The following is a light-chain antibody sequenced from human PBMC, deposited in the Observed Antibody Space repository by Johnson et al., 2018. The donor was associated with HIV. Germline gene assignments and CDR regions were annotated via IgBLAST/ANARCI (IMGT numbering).Light chain of an antibody. Sequence: QSVLTQPPSVSAAPGQKVTISCSGSSSNIGNNYVSWYQQLPGTAPKLLICENNKRPSGIPDRLSGSKSGTSATLGITGIQTGDEADYYCGTWHNSLSTGGAFGTGTTVTVL. V-gene: IGLV1-51*02. CDR3: GTWHNSLSTGGA. J-gene: IGLJ1*01. CDR1: SSNIGNNY. CDR2: ENN.